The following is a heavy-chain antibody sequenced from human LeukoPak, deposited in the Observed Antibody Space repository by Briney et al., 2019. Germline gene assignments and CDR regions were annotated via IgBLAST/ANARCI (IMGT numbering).Heavy chain of an antibody. J-gene: IGHJ3*02. CDR3: TGGGWSTDAFDI. D-gene: IGHD6-19*01. Sequence: GGSLRLSCAASGFTFSSSTMSWVRQAPGKGLEWVSGISGSGGSTNYADSVKGRFTISRDNSKNTLFLQMNTLRAEDTAVYYCTGGGWSTDAFDIWGQGTMVTVSS. CDR1: GFTFSSST. V-gene: IGHV3-23*01. CDR2: ISGSGGST.